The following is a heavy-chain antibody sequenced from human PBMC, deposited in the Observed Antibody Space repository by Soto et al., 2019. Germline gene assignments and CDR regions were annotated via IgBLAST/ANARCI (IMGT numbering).Heavy chain of an antibody. CDR3: ARLNSGLYQSFDS. J-gene: IGHJ4*02. CDR2: IYSSGST. D-gene: IGHD2-8*01. CDR1: GGSIRSGGYF. Sequence: QVQLEASGPGLVKPSQTLSLTCSVSGGSIRSGGYFWTWIRQHPGKGLEYIGHIYSSGSTYYIPSLSRRLTMSLDTSKNQFSLNLTSVTAADTALYFCARLNSGLYQSFDSWGQGALVTVSS. V-gene: IGHV4-31*03.